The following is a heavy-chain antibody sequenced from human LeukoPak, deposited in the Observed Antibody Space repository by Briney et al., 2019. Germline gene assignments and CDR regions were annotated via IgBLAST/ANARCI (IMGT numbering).Heavy chain of an antibody. J-gene: IGHJ4*02. CDR2: IYYSGST. D-gene: IGHD1-26*01. Sequence: SETLSLTCTVSGGSISSYYWSWIRQPPGKGLEWIGYIYYSGSTNYNPSLKSRVTISVDTSKNQFSLKLSSVTAADTAVYYCARDSVYSGSSLDCWGQGALVTVSS. CDR3: ARDSVYSGSSLDC. CDR1: GGSISSYY. V-gene: IGHV4-59*12.